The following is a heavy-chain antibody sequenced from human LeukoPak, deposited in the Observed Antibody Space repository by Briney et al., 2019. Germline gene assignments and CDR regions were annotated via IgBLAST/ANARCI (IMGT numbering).Heavy chain of an antibody. CDR1: GGTFSSYA. D-gene: IGHD1-1*01. V-gene: IGHV1-69*06. Sequence: SVKVSCKASGGTFSSYAISWVRQAPGQGLEWMGGIIPIFGTANYAQKFQGRVTMTEDTSTDTAYMELSSLRSEDTAVYYCATDAPTGTTPRFDYWGQGTLVTVSS. CDR3: ATDAPTGTTPRFDY. J-gene: IGHJ4*02. CDR2: IIPIFGTA.